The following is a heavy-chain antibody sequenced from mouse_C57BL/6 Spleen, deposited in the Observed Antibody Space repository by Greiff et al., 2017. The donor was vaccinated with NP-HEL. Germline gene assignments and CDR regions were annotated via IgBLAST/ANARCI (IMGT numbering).Heavy chain of an antibody. V-gene: IGHV5-6*01. D-gene: IGHD1-1*01. CDR3: ARHENYGSSYYFDY. Sequence: VQVVESGGDLVKPGGSLKLSCAASGFTFSSYGMSWVRQTPDKRLEWVATISSGGSYTYYPDSVKGRFTISRDNAKNTLYLQMSSLKSEDTAMYYCARHENYGSSYYFDYWGQGTTLTVSS. CDR2: ISSGGSYT. CDR1: GFTFSSYG. J-gene: IGHJ2*01.